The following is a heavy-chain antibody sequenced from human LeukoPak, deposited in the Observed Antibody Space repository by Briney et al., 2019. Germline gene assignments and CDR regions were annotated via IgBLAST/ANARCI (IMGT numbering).Heavy chain of an antibody. CDR2: IYYSGNT. J-gene: IGHJ6*02. V-gene: IGHV4-59*01. CDR3: ARGLYYYYGMDV. CDR1: GGSISSYY. Sequence: SETLSLTCTVSGGSISSYYWSWIRQPPGKGLEWIGYIYYSGNTYYNPSLKSRVTISVDTSKNQFSLKVTTVTAADTAVYYCARGLYYYYGMDVWGQGTTVTVSS.